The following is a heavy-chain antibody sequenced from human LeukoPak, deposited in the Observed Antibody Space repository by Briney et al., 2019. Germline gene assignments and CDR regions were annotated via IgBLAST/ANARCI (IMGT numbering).Heavy chain of an antibody. J-gene: IGHJ4*02. D-gene: IGHD6-13*01. CDR2: INHSGST. CDR1: GGSFSGYY. V-gene: IGHV4-34*01. Sequence: SETLSLTCAVYGGSFSGYYWSWIRRPPGKGLEWIGEINHSGSTNYNPSLKSRVTISVDTSKNQFSLKLSSVTAADTAVYYCARGSSSWTPPSDYWGQGTLVTVSS. CDR3: ARGSSSWTPPSDY.